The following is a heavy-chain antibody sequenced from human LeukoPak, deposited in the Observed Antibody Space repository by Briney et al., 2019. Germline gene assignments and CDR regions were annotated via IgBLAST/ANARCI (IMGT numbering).Heavy chain of an antibody. J-gene: IGHJ4*02. CDR2: IHYSGST. V-gene: IGHV4-30-4*01. CDR1: GDSIRSVDYY. D-gene: IGHD2-15*01. CDR3: ASLTYSFDY. Sequence: SQTLSLTCTVSGDSIRSVDYYWSWIRQPPGKGLEWIGYIHYSGSTSYIPSLESRVTISLDTSKNQYSLKLISVTAADTAVYYCASLTYSFDYWGQGTLVTVSS.